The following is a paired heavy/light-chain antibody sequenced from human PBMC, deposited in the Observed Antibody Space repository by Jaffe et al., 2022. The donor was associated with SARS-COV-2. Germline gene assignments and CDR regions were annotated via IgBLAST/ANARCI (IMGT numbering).Heavy chain of an antibody. CDR1: GFTFNNVW. CDR2: VKSKTDGGTT. J-gene: IGHJ4*02. V-gene: IGHV3-15*01. CDR3: TTHPGGRQIDD. Sequence: EVQLVESGGGLVKPGGSLRLSCAASGFTFNNVWMSWVRQAPGKGLEWVGRVKSKTDGGTTDYAAPAKDRFTITRDDSKNTLYLQLASLKTEDTAVYYCTTHPGGRQIDDWGQGTLVTVSS. D-gene: IGHD3-16*01.
Light chain of an antibody. Sequence: EIVLTQSPDFQSVTPKEKVTITCRASQSIGSSLHWYQQKPDQSPKLLIKYASQSISGVPSRFSGTGSGTDFTLTINGLEVEDAAAYYCHQSRSLPHTFGQGTKLEIK. V-gene: IGKV6D-21*02. CDR2: YAS. CDR3: HQSRSLPHT. CDR1: QSIGSS. J-gene: IGKJ2*01.